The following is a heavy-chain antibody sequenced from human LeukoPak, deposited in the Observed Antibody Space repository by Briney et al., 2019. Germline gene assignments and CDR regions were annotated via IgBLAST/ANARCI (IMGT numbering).Heavy chain of an antibody. CDR3: VRGNYNFDY. Sequence: SRTLSLTCAISGESVSSTGASWNWIRQSPSRGLEWLGRTYYRSKWYYEYALSVQSRIIVAPDTSKNQFSLQLNFVTPEDTAVYYCVRGNYNFDYWGQGSLVTVSS. CDR1: GESVSSTGAS. D-gene: IGHD5-24*01. J-gene: IGHJ4*02. V-gene: IGHV6-1*01. CDR2: TYYRSKWYY.